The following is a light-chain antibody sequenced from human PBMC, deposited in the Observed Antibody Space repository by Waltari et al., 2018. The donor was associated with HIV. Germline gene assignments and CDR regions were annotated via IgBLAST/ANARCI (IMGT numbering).Light chain of an antibody. CDR2: RNN. CDR1: SDNVGHQG. J-gene: IGLJ2*01. CDR3: SAWEASLTGWI. V-gene: IGLV10-54*01. Sequence: AGLSQPPSLSTGLGQTATLTCTGNSDNVGHQGAVWLQHHQGLPPRLLSHRNNNRPSGGSDRFSAATSGNTAVLTIRGLRSEDEDDYFCSAWEASLTGWIFGGGTQLAVL.